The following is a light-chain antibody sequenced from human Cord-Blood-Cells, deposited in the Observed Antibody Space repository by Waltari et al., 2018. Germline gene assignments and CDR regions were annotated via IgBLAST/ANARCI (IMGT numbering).Light chain of an antibody. V-gene: IGKV1-39*01. CDR3: QQSYSTPFT. CDR2: AAS. Sequence: DIQMTQSQSSLSASVGDRVTITCRASQSISSYLNWYQQKPGKAPKLLIYAASSLQSGVPSRFSGSGSGTDCTLTISSLQPEDFATYYCQQSYSTPFTFGPGTKVDIK. CDR1: QSISSY. J-gene: IGKJ3*01.